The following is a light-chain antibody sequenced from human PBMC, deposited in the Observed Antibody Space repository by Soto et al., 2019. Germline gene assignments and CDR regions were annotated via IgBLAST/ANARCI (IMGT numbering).Light chain of an antibody. CDR2: AAS. CDR1: QGISSY. J-gene: IGKJ3*01. Sequence: QLTQSPSSLSASVGDRVTITCRASQGISSYLAWYQQKPGKAPKLLIYAASTLQSGVPSRFSGSGSGTDFTLTISSLQPEDFATYYCQQLNSYPLFTFGPGTKVDIK. V-gene: IGKV1-9*01. CDR3: QQLNSYPLFT.